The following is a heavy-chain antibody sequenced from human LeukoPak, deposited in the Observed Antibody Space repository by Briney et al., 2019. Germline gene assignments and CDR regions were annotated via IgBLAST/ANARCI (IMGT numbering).Heavy chain of an antibody. CDR3: ARSIPYGTTWYGRSDY. CDR2: IKPDGTTK. Sequence: PGGSLRLSCAASGFPFSSYSMTWVRQAPGKGLEWVANIKPDGTTKFYVDSVTGRFTISRDNALNSLYLQMNSLRAEDTAIYYCARSIPYGTTWYGRSDYWGQGTLVTVSS. D-gene: IGHD6-13*01. V-gene: IGHV3-7*03. J-gene: IGHJ4*02. CDR1: GFPFSSYS.